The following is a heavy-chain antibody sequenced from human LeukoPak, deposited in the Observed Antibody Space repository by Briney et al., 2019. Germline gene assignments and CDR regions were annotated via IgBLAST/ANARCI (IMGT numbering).Heavy chain of an antibody. V-gene: IGHV1-46*01. J-gene: IGHJ6*04. CDR3: ARAGDRSFMITFGDPMDV. CDR1: GYTFTSYY. CDR2: INPSGGST. Sequence: ASVKVSCKASGYTFTSYYMHWVRQAPGQGLEWMGIINPSGGSTSYAQKLQGRVTMTTDTSTSTAYMELRSLRSDDTAVYYCARAGDRSFMITFGDPMDVWGKGTTVTISS. D-gene: IGHD3-16*01.